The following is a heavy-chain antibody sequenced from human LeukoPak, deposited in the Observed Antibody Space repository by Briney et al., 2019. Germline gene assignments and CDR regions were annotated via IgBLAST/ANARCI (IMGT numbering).Heavy chain of an antibody. CDR1: GFTFSSYS. CDR3: ASLAAYGDHVADDY. V-gene: IGHV3-21*01. CDR2: ISSSSSYI. J-gene: IGHJ4*02. Sequence: PGGSLRLSCAASGFTFSSYSMNWVRQAPGKGLEWVSSISSSSSYIYYADSVKGRFTISRDNAKNSLYLQMNSLRAEDTAVYYCASLAAYGDHVADDYWGQGTLVTVSS. D-gene: IGHD4-17*01.